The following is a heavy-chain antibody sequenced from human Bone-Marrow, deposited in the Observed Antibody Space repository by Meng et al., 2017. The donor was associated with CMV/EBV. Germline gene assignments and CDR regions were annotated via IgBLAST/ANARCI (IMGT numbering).Heavy chain of an antibody. D-gene: IGHD4-11*01. V-gene: IGHV1-18*01. CDR1: GYTFTSYG. Sequence: ASVKVSCKASGYTFTSYGISWVRQAPGQGLEWMGWISAYNGNTNYAQKLQGRVTMTTDTSTSTAYMELRSLRSDDTAVYYCARDAPHDYIDYYYYYGMDVWGQGTTVTVSS. CDR2: ISAYNGNT. CDR3: ARDAPHDYIDYYYYYGMDV. J-gene: IGHJ6*02.